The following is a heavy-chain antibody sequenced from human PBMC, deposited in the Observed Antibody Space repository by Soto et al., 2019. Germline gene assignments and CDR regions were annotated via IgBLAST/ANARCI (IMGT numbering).Heavy chain of an antibody. D-gene: IGHD1-1*01. CDR2: IYATGTT. CDR1: GASISGYY. CDR3: VRDGTKTLRDWFDP. V-gene: IGHV4-4*07. Sequence: QVQLQESGPGLVKPSETLSLTCTVSGASISGYYWSWIRKSAGKGLEWIGRIYATGTTDYNPSLQSRVMMSVDPCKKQFSLRLRSVTAADTAVYYCVRDGTKTLRDWFDPWGQGISVTVSS. J-gene: IGHJ5*02.